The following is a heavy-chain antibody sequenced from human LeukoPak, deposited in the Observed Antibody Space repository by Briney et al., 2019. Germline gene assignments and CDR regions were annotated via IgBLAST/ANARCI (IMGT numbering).Heavy chain of an antibody. Sequence: ASVKVSCKASGGTFSSYGISWVRQAPGQGLEWMGWMNPNSGNTGYAQKFQGRVTMARNTSISTAYMELSSLRSEDTAVYYCARGYCSGGSCYPTHNWFDPWGQGTLVTVSS. CDR1: GGTFSSYG. V-gene: IGHV1-8*02. CDR3: ARGYCSGGSCYPTHNWFDP. CDR2: MNPNSGNT. D-gene: IGHD2-15*01. J-gene: IGHJ5*02.